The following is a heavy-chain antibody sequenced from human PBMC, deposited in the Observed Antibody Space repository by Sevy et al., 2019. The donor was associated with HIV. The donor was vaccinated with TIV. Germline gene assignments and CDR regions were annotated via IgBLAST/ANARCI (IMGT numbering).Heavy chain of an antibody. D-gene: IGHD2-2*01. CDR3: ARDCNSASCLWGLDV. CDR2: IKRDGSEK. CDR1: GFTFSNYW. V-gene: IGHV3-7*03. Sequence: GGSLRLSCAASGFTFSNYWMTWVRQAPGKGLEWVANIKRDGSEKYYVDSVEGRFTISRDNAKNSLYLQMNSLRAEDTALYYCARDCNSASCLWGLDVWGQGTTVTVSS. J-gene: IGHJ6*02.